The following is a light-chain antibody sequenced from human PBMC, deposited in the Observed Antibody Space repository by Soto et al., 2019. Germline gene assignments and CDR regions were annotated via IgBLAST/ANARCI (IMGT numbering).Light chain of an antibody. CDR2: SNN. V-gene: IGLV1-44*01. J-gene: IGLJ1*01. Sequence: QSVLTQPPSASGTPGQRVTISCSGSSSSIGSNTVNWYQQLPGTAPKLLIYSNNQRPSGVPDRFSGSKSGTSASLAISGLQSEDGTDYYCAAWDDSLNGLYVFGTGTKVTVL. CDR1: SSSIGSNT. CDR3: AAWDDSLNGLYV.